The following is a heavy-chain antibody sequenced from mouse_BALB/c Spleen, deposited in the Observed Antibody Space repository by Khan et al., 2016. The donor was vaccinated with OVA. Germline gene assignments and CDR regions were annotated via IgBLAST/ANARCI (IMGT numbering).Heavy chain of an antibody. CDR3: ARPPYCSDAMDN. D-gene: IGHD2-10*01. J-gene: IGHJ4*01. Sequence: QIQLVQSGPELKKPGETVKISCKASGHTFTNFGMNWVKQAPGKGLKWMGCINTYTGEPTYADDFNGRFAFSLDASASTAYLQINNLTNEDTATYFWARPPYCSDAMDNWGQGTSVTVSS. CDR1: GHTFTNFG. V-gene: IGHV9-3-1*01. CDR2: INTYTGEP.